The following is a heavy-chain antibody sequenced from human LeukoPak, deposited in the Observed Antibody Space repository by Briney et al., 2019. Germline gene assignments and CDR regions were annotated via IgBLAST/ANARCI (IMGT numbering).Heavy chain of an antibody. CDR1: GFTFSSYW. V-gene: IGHV3-7*03. D-gene: IGHD6-19*01. J-gene: IGHJ4*02. CDR3: ARDRDWYSFDS. CDR2: IKQDGSEK. Sequence: GGSLGLSCTASGFTFSSYWMDWVRQAPGKGLEWVANIKQDGSEKYYVDSVKGRFTISRDNAKNSLYLQMNSLRAEDTAVYYCARDRDWYSFDSWGQGTLVTVSS.